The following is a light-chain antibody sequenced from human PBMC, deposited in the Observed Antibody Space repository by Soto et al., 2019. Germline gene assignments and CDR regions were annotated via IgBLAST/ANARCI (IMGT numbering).Light chain of an antibody. Sequence: QSVLTQPPSASGTPGQRVTISCSGSSSNLGSNTVNWYQQIPGAATKLLIYTNNQRPSGVPDRFSGSKSGTSASLAISGLQSDDEADFYCSAWDDSLNAVVFGGGTKLTVL. CDR2: TNN. V-gene: IGLV1-44*01. CDR3: SAWDDSLNAVV. CDR1: SSNLGSNT. J-gene: IGLJ2*01.